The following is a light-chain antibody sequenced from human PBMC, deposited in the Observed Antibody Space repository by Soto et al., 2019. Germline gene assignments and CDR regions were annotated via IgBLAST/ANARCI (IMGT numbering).Light chain of an antibody. CDR3: QHYNDFSWT. J-gene: IGKJ1*01. CDR2: ATS. Sequence: DIHLTQSPSTLSASVGDRVTITCRASQSISILLAWYQQKPGKAPNLLIYATSTLETGVPSRFSGSGSGTEFTLTISSLQPDESATYYCQHYNDFSWTFGQGTKVEIK. V-gene: IGKV1-5*03. CDR1: QSISIL.